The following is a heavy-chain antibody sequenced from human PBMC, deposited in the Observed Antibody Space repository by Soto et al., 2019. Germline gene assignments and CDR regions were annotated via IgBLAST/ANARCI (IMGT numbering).Heavy chain of an antibody. D-gene: IGHD3-10*01. Sequence: EVQLVESGGGLVKPGGSLRLSCAASGFTFSNAWMSWVRQAPGKGLEWVGRIKSKTDGGTTDYAAPVKGRFTISRDDSKNTLYLQMNSVKTEDTAVYYCTTRITMVRGAVRSDYWGQGTLVTVSS. CDR2: IKSKTDGGTT. V-gene: IGHV3-15*01. CDR3: TTRITMVRGAVRSDY. CDR1: GFTFSNAW. J-gene: IGHJ4*02.